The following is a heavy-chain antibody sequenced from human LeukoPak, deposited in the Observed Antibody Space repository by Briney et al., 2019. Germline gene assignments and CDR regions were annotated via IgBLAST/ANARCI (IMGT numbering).Heavy chain of an antibody. CDR3: ARDSGTYPYIVGARYRVTGIFDY. J-gene: IGHJ4*02. Sequence: GASVKVSCKASGYTFTSYVISWVRQAPGQGLEWMGWISAYNGNTNYAQKLQGRVTMTTDTSTSTAYMELRSLRSDDTAVYYCARDSGTYPYIVGARYRVTGIFDYWGQGTLVTVSS. D-gene: IGHD1-26*01. CDR2: ISAYNGNT. V-gene: IGHV1-18*01. CDR1: GYTFTSYV.